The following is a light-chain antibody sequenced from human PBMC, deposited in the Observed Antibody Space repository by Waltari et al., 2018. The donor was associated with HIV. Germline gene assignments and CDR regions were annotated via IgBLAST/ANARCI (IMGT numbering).Light chain of an antibody. J-gene: IGKJ4*01. V-gene: IGKV2-28*01. CDR3: MQALQTPT. CDR2: LAS. Sequence: DIVITQSPVSLPVTPGEAASISCRSSQSLLHRNGFHYLDWYLQKPGQSPQLLIYLASYRASGVPDRFSGSGSGTDFTLKISRGEAEDVGVYYCMQALQTPTFGGGTKVEI. CDR1: QSLLHRNGFHY.